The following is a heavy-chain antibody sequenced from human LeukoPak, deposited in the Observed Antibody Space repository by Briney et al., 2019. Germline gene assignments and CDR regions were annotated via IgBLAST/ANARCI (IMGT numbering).Heavy chain of an antibody. CDR1: GYTFTGYY. Sequence: GASVKVSCKASGYTFTGYYMHWVRQAPGQGLEWMGWINPNSGGTNYAQKFQGRVTMTRDTSISTAYMEVSRLRSDDTAAYYCARDRDDSSGYYRETLFDYWGQGTLVTVSS. V-gene: IGHV1-2*02. D-gene: IGHD3-22*01. J-gene: IGHJ4*02. CDR2: INPNSGGT. CDR3: ARDRDDSSGYYRETLFDY.